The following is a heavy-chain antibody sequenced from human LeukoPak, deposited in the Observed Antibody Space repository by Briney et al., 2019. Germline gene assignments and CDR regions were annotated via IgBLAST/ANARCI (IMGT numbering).Heavy chain of an antibody. V-gene: IGHV3-30-3*01. CDR1: GFTFSSYA. CDR3: ARDGAAADRSHFDY. D-gene: IGHD6-13*01. J-gene: IGHJ4*02. CDR2: ISYDGSNK. Sequence: GGSLRLSCAASGFTFSSYAMHWVRQAPGKGLEWVAVISYDGSNKYYADSVRGRFTISRDNSKNTLYLQMNSLRAGDTAVYYCARDGAAADRSHFDYWGQGTLVTVSS.